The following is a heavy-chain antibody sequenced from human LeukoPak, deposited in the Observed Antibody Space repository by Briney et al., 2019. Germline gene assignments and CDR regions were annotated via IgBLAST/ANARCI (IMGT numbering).Heavy chain of an antibody. CDR3: ASDTSWYRFDY. Sequence: SETLSLTCTVSGDSISRSSNNWGWIRQPPGKGLDWIGSIYNSGSTYYNPSLKSRVTISVDTSKNQFSLKLSSVTAADTAVYYCASDTSWYRFDYWGQGTLLTVSS. CDR1: GDSISRSSNN. D-gene: IGHD6-13*01. CDR2: IYNSGST. J-gene: IGHJ4*02. V-gene: IGHV4-39*07.